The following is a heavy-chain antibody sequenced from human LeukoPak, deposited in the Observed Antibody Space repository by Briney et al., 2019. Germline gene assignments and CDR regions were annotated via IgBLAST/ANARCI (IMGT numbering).Heavy chain of an antibody. CDR3: AVTGSFYSYYFDY. J-gene: IGHJ4*01. CDR2: ITSSGDTI. Sequence: GGSLRLSCAASGFTFSAYYMSWIRQAPGKGLEWVSYITSSGDTIYYADSVKGRFTISRDNAKNSLYLQMNSLRAEDTAVYYCAVTGSFYSYYFDYWGQGALVTVSS. V-gene: IGHV3-11*01. D-gene: IGHD3-10*01. CDR1: GFTFSAYY.